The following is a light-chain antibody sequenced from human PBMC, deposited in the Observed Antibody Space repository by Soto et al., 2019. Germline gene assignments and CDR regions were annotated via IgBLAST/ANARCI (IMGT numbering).Light chain of an antibody. CDR2: GAS. CDR3: QQYNNWTPT. CDR1: QSVSSN. V-gene: IGKV3-15*01. J-gene: IGKJ5*01. Sequence: EIVMTQSPATLSVSPGERATLSCRASQSVSSNLAWYQQKPGQAPRLLIYGASTRATGIPARFSGSGSGTEFTLTISSLQSEDFAVYYGQQYNNWTPTFGQATRLEIK.